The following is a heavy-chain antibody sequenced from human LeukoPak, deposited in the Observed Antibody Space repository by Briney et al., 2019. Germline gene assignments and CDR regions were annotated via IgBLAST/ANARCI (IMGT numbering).Heavy chain of an antibody. V-gene: IGHV5-51*01. J-gene: IGHJ4*02. Sequence: GESLKISCKGSGYRSTNYWIGWVRQMPAKGLEWMGIIYPGDSETRYSPSFQGRVTISADKSTSTAYLQWSSLKASDTAMYYCARRRDLYSGSYYPFDYWGQGTLVTVSS. CDR2: IYPGDSET. CDR1: GYRSTNYW. D-gene: IGHD1-26*01. CDR3: ARRRDLYSGSYYPFDY.